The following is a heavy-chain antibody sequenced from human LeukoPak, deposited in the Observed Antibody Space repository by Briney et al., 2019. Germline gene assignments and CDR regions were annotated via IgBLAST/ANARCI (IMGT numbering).Heavy chain of an antibody. CDR3: ARTPLVVVAATGNDAFDI. Sequence: ASVKVSCKASGYTFTSYAMNWVRQAPGQGLEWMGWINTNTGNPTYAQGFTGRFGFSLDTSVSTAYLQISSLKAEDTAVYYCARTPLVVVAATGNDAFDIWGQGTMVTVSS. CDR2: INTNTGNP. D-gene: IGHD2-15*01. J-gene: IGHJ3*02. CDR1: GYTFTSYA. V-gene: IGHV7-4-1*02.